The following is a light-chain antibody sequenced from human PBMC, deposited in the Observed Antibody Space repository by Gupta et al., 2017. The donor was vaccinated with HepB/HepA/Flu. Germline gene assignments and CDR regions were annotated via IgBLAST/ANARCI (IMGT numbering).Light chain of an antibody. V-gene: IGKV3-15*01. J-gene: IGKJ5*01. CDR1: QSISSK. CDR3: QQYKSGPIT. CDR2: DAS. Sequence: IVMTQSPATLSVSPGERATLSCRASQSISSKLGWFQQKPGQAPRALIYDASNRVTDIPARFSGSGSGTEFTLTISSLQSEDFAIYYCQQYKSGPITFGQGTRLDI.